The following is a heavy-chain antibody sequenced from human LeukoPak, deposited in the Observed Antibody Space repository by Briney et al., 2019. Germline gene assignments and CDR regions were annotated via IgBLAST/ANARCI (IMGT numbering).Heavy chain of an antibody. CDR2: IYYSGST. CDR1: GGSISSSSYY. Sequence: PSETLSLTCTVSGGSISSSSYYWGWIRQPPGKGLEWIGYIYYSGSTNYNPSLKSRVTISVDTSKNQFSLKLSSVTAADTAVYYCGISSGQLGTVDYWGQGTLVTVSS. V-gene: IGHV4-61*05. D-gene: IGHD6-6*01. CDR3: GISSGQLGTVDY. J-gene: IGHJ4*02.